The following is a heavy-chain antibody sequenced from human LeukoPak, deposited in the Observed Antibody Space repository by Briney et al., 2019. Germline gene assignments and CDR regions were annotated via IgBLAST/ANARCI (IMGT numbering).Heavy chain of an antibody. Sequence: SETLSLTCTVSGGSISSYYWSWIRQPPGKGLEWIGYIYYSGSTNYNPSLKSRVTISVDTSKNQFSLKLSSVTAADMAVYYCAGRTRYYYYYGMDVWGQGTTVTVSS. CDR2: IYYSGST. CDR1: GGSISSYY. V-gene: IGHV4-59*01. J-gene: IGHJ6*02. D-gene: IGHD1-14*01. CDR3: AGRTRYYYYYGMDV.